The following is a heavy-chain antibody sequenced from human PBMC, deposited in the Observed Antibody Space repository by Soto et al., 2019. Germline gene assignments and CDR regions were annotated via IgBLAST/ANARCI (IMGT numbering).Heavy chain of an antibody. CDR1: GFTFSSYG. D-gene: IGHD4-17*01. CDR3: AKADATVTTLDY. J-gene: IGHJ4*02. Sequence: QVQLVESGGGVVKPGRSVRLSCAASGFTFSSYGMHWVRQAPGKGLEWVAVISYDESNKYYADSVKGRFTISRDNSKNTLYLRMNSLRAEDTAVYYCAKADATVTTLDYWGQGTLVTVSS. V-gene: IGHV3-30*18. CDR2: ISYDESNK.